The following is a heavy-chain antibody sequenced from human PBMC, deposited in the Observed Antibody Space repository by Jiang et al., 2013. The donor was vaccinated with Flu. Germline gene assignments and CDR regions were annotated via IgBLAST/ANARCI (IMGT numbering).Heavy chain of an antibody. D-gene: IGHD6-19*01. CDR1: GFTFRSYS. V-gene: IGHV3-21*01. CDR2: ISSSSDYI. J-gene: IGHJ4*02. CDR3: ARAGSSGWYRPHWGY. Sequence: VQLLESGGGLVKPGGSLRLSCAASGFTFRSYSMNWVRQAPGKGLEWVSSISSSSDYIYYADSVKGRFTISRDNAKNSLYLQMNSLRAEDTAVYYCARAGSSGWYRPHWGYWGQGTLVTVSS.